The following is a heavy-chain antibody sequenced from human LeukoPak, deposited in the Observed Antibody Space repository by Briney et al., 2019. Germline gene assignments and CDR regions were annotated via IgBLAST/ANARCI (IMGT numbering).Heavy chain of an antibody. CDR1: GFFFSDYC. V-gene: IGHV3-11*01. CDR2: IDGSSSNM. D-gene: IGHD3-22*01. CDR3: VRAYTRGYSDDFDY. J-gene: IGHJ4*02. Sequence: PGGSLRLSCAASGFFFSDYCMSWMRQAPGKGLEWGSYIDGSSSNMYYADSVKGRFTISRDNAKNSLYLQMNSLRGEDTAVYYCVRAYTRGYSDDFDYWGQGTLVTVSS.